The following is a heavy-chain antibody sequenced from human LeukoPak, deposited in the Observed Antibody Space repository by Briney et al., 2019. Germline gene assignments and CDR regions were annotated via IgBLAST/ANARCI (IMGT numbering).Heavy chain of an antibody. J-gene: IGHJ3*02. V-gene: IGHV3-72*01. CDR3: VRGFHSFDM. D-gene: IGHD3-10*01. Sequence: PGGSLRLSCAVSGFTLSDHYMDWVRQTPGKGLEWVARTTSKVAGYRTMYAASAKDRFTISRDDSAKSVYLQMNSLRIEDTALYYCVRGFHSFDMWGHGTVVTVSS. CDR1: GFTLSDHY. CDR2: TTSKVAGYRT.